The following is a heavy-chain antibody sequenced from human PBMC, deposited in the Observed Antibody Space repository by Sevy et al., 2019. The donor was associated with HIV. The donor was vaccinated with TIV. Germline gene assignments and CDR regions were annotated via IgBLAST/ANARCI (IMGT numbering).Heavy chain of an antibody. J-gene: IGHJ6*03. V-gene: IGHV1-18*01. CDR1: GYSFISYG. CDR3: ARDDTYSDPARYHYAYMDV. Sequence: ASVKVSCKASGYSFISYGINWVRQAPGQGLEWMGWISPYNGHASSAQKFQDRVTLTTDTSTSTAYMGLRSLRSDDTAVYYCARDDTYSDPARYHYAYMDVWGQGTTVTVSS. D-gene: IGHD3-16*01. CDR2: ISPYNGHA.